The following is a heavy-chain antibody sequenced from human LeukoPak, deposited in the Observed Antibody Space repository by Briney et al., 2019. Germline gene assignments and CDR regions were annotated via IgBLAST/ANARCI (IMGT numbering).Heavy chain of an antibody. J-gene: IGHJ4*02. V-gene: IGHV1-18*04. CDR3: ARVGLQLWLGPTFDY. CDR2: ISAYNGNT. Sequence: ASVKVSCKASGYTFTSYGISWVRQAPGQGLEWMGWISAYNGNTNYAQKLQGRVTMTTDTSTSTAYMELRSLRSDDTAVYYCARVGLQLWLGPTFDYWGQGTLVTVSS. D-gene: IGHD5-18*01. CDR1: GYTFTSYG.